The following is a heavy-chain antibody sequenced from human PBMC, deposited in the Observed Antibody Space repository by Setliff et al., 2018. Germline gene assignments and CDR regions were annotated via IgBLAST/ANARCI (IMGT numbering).Heavy chain of an antibody. CDR1: GGSISSSSYY. Sequence: SETLSLTCTVSGGSISSSSYYRGWIRQPPGKGLEWIGSIYYSGSTYYNPSLKSRVTISVDTSKNQFSLKLSSVTAADTAVYYCAREERYYNFWSGYFDYWGQGTLVTVSS. J-gene: IGHJ4*02. CDR2: IYYSGST. CDR3: AREERYYNFWSGYFDY. D-gene: IGHD3-3*01. V-gene: IGHV4-39*07.